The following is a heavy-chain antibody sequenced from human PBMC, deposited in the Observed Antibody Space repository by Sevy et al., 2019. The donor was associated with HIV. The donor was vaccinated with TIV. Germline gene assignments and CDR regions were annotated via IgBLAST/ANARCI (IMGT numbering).Heavy chain of an antibody. CDR1: GLTLSGYA. D-gene: IGHD5-18*01. V-gene: IGHV3-30*02. J-gene: IGHJ4*02. Sequence: GGSLKLSFAGSGLTLSGYALPGFRQAPGKGLEGLDFIRIDGSNKYDEDSVKGRLTISRDNSKNTLYLQMNSLRAEDTAVYYCSKEYSYGYYFDYWGQGTLVTVSS. CDR3: SKEYSYGYYFDY. CDR2: IRIDGSNK.